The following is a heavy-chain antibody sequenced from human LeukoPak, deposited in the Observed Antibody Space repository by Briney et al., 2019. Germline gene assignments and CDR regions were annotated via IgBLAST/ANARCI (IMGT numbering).Heavy chain of an antibody. V-gene: IGHV3-7*01. Sequence: GGSLRLSCAVSGLPFSNHWMTWVRQAPGKGLEWVANIKQDGSEKYYVDSVKGRFTISRDNAKNSLYLQMNSLRAEDTAVYYCASQPGTMVRGVMFQLWGQGTLVTVSS. CDR2: IKQDGSEK. CDR1: GLPFSNHW. CDR3: ASQPGTMVRGVMFQL. D-gene: IGHD3-10*01. J-gene: IGHJ4*02.